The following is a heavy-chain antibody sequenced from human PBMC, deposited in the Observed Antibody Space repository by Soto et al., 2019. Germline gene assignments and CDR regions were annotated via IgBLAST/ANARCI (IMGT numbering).Heavy chain of an antibody. CDR3: ARGMTTVTTLDY. Sequence: QLQLQESGSGLVKPSQTLSLTCAVSGGSISSGGYSWSWIRQPPGKGQEWIGYIYHSGSTYYNPSLMRRVTISVGRSKNQFSLKLSSVTAADTAVYYFARGMTTVTTLDYWGQGTLVTVSS. D-gene: IGHD4-4*01. CDR2: IYHSGST. CDR1: GGSISSGGYS. V-gene: IGHV4-30-2*01. J-gene: IGHJ4*02.